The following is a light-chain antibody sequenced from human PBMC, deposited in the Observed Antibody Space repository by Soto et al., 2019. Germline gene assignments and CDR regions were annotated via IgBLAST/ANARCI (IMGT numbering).Light chain of an antibody. V-gene: IGKV1-5*01. CDR3: QQYNNYPRT. CDR2: DAS. CDR1: ESIRTW. Sequence: DIQMTQSPSTLSASIGDRVTITCRASESIRTWLAWYQHKPGKAPKFLIYDASSLESGVPSRFSGSGSGTEFTLTISSLQPDDFAIYYCQQYNNYPRTVGPGTKVDSK. J-gene: IGKJ1*01.